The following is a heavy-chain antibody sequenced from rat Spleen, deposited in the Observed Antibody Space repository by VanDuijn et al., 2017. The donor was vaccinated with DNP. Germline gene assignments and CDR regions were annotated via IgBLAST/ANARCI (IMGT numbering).Heavy chain of an antibody. CDR3: ARWYNSGYYFDY. D-gene: IGHD4-3*01. CDR2: IRYDGGST. J-gene: IGHJ2*01. CDR1: GGRRRDED. V-gene: IGHV5-22*01. Sequence: EVQRGEAGGGAGQPGRARKRSGAATGGRRRDEDMAGVRQAPTKVLQWVAYIRYDGGSTYYGDSVKGRFTISRDNARSTLYLQMNSLRSEDMATYYCARWYNSGYYFDYWGQGVMVTVSS.